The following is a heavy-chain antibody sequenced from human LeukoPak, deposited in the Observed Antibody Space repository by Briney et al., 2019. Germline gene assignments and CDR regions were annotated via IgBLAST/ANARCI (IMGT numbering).Heavy chain of an antibody. CDR2: ISDSGGST. J-gene: IGHJ4*02. V-gene: IGHV3-23*01. Sequence: GGSLRLSCAVSGITLSDYGMSWVRQAPGKGLEWVAGISDSGGSTNYADSVKGRFTISRDNPKNTLYLQMNSLRAEDTDVYFCAKRGVVIRVILVGFHKEAYYFDSWGQGALVTVSS. D-gene: IGHD3-22*01. CDR1: GITLSDYG. CDR3: AKRGVVIRVILVGFHKEAYYFDS.